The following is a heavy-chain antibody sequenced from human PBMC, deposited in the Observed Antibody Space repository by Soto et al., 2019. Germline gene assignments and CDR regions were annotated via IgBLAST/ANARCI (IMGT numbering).Heavy chain of an antibody. CDR2: INPNSGGT. J-gene: IGHJ3*02. CDR1: GYTFNGYY. V-gene: IGHV1-2*02. CDR3: ASLYYYDSSGYKIIPI. D-gene: IGHD3-22*01. Sequence: ASVKVSCKASGYTFNGYYMHWVRQAPGQGLEWMGWINPNSGGTNYAQKFQGRVTMTRDTSISTAYMELSRLRSDYTAVNYCASLYYYDSSGYKIIPIWGQGTMVTVSS.